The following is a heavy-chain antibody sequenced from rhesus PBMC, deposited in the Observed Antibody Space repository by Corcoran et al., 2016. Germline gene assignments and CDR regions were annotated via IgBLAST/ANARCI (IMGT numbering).Heavy chain of an antibody. CDR1: GVSIRDDYY. CDR2: FNGSGGGT. J-gene: IGHJ3*01. D-gene: IGHD1-20*01. Sequence: QVQLQEAGPGLVKPSETLSLPCAVSGVSIRDDYYWSWIRQPPGQGLEWIGYFNGSGGGTNDNPAHKNRVTISRATAKNKFSRRLSAVSAAETAVYYGARSMPDSWNNALGDAFDFWGQGLRVTVSS. CDR3: ARSMPDSWNNALGDAFDF. V-gene: IGHV4-106*01.